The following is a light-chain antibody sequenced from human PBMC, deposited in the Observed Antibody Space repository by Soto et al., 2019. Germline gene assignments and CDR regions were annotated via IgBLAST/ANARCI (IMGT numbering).Light chain of an antibody. CDR3: CSYAGRYPYV. CDR1: SSDVGGYNY. CDR2: DVS. Sequence: QSALTQPRSVSGSPGQSVTISCTGASSDVGGYNYVSWYQQHPGKAPKLMIYDVSKRPSGVPDRFSGSKSGNTASLTISGLQTEDEADYYFCSYAGRYPYVFGTGTKLPVL. J-gene: IGLJ1*01. V-gene: IGLV2-11*01.